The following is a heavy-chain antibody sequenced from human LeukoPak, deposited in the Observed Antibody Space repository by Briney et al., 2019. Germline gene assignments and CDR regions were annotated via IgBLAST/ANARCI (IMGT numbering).Heavy chain of an antibody. CDR3: ARDGGARYNWNSF. CDR1: GGSISSSSYY. Sequence: PSETLSLTCTVSGGSISSSSYYWGWIRQPPGKGLEWIGSIYYSGSTYYNPSLKSRVTISVDTSKNQFSLKLSSVTAADTAVYYCARDGGARYNWNSFWGQGTLVTVSS. J-gene: IGHJ4*02. V-gene: IGHV4-39*07. D-gene: IGHD1-7*01. CDR2: IYYSGST.